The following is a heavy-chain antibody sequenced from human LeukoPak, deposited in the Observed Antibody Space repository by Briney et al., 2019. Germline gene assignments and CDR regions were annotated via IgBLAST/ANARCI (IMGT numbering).Heavy chain of an antibody. J-gene: IGHJ6*03. D-gene: IGHD2-8*01. Sequence: SGGSLRLSCAASGFTFSSYAMHWVRQAPGKGLEWVTVISYDGINKYYADSVKGRFTISRDNSKNTLYLQMNSLRAEDTAVYYCAKDPGHGGVYDYYYMDVWGKGTTVTISS. V-gene: IGHV3-30*04. CDR2: ISYDGINK. CDR1: GFTFSSYA. CDR3: AKDPGHGGVYDYYYMDV.